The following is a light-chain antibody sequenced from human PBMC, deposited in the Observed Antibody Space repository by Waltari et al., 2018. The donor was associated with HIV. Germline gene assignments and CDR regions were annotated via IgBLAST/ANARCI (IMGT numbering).Light chain of an antibody. CDR3: LQYEGATRT. J-gene: IGKJ1*01. CDR2: KAS. Sequence: DIQMTQSPSTLSASVGDRVTITCRATQSVRTSLAWDQQKNGRSPKLLIYKASTLETEVPSRFSGRGSGTEFNPPTSGLLSVDFATYYCLQYEGATRTFGRGTTV. V-gene: IGKV1-5*03. CDR1: QSVRTS.